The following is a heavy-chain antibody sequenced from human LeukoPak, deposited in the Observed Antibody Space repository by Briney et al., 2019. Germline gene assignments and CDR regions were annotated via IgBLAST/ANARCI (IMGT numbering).Heavy chain of an antibody. CDR3: ARGEVTTLNFDY. V-gene: IGHV1-2*02. D-gene: IGHD2-21*02. Sequence: ASVRVSCKASGYTFAGYYLHWERQAPGQGLEWMGWINPNSGDTRYAQNFQGRVTMTRDMSISTTYMELSSLRSDDTAVYYCARGEVTTLNFDYWGQGTLVTVSS. J-gene: IGHJ4*02. CDR1: GYTFAGYY. CDR2: INPNSGDT.